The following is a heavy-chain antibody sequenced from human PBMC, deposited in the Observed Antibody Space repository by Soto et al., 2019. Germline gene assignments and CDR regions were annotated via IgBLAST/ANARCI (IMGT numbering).Heavy chain of an antibody. J-gene: IGHJ4*02. Sequence: EVQVVESGGGLVKPGGSLRLSCTASGSTFSNYGMNWVRQAPGKGLEWVSSIDESGNYIYYADSVQGRFIISRDNVKNSLYLQMNSLRADDTAVYFGARDESVGSRIRYWVQGTLVTVSS. CDR1: GSTFSNYG. CDR2: IDESGNYI. CDR3: ARDESVGSRIRY. V-gene: IGHV3-21*01. D-gene: IGHD2-2*01.